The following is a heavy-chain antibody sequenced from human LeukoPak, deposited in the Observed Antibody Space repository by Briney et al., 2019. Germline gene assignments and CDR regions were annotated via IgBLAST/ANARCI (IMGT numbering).Heavy chain of an antibody. V-gene: IGHV5-51*01. CDR3: ARHGVVAATRAFDI. D-gene: IGHD2-15*01. CDR2: IYPGDSDI. CDR1: GYTFTSYW. J-gene: IGHJ3*02. Sequence: GESLKISCKGSGYTFTSYWIGWARQMPGKDLEWMGSIYPGDSDIRYSPSFQGQVTISVDKSINTAYLQWSSLKASDTAMYYCARHGVVAATRAFDIWGQGTMVTVSS.